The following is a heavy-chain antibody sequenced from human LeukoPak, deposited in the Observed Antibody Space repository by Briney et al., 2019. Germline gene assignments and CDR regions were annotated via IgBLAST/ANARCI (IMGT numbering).Heavy chain of an antibody. Sequence: SVKVSCKASGGSFSSHAITWVRQARGQGLEWMGGIIPIASTINYAQKFQGRVTITADESTSTAYMELTSLRSEDTAVYYCAAGGMYSYGFTSIGFDIWGQGTMVTVSS. CDR3: AAGGMYSYGFTSIGFDI. J-gene: IGHJ3*02. V-gene: IGHV1-69*01. CDR1: GGSFSSHA. CDR2: IIPIASTI. D-gene: IGHD5-18*01.